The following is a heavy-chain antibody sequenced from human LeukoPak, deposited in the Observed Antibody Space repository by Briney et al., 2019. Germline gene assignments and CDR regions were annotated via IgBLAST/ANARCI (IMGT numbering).Heavy chain of an antibody. CDR2: ISFSSGTI. Sequence: GGSLRLSCAASGFTFSSYSMNWVRQAPGKGLEWISYISFSSGTIHYADSVKGRFTISRDNAKNSLYLQMNSLKAEDTALYYCARDTHYYGSGSPAFDFWGRGTMVTVSS. CDR3: ARDTHYYGSGSPAFDF. D-gene: IGHD3-10*01. J-gene: IGHJ3*01. V-gene: IGHV3-48*01. CDR1: GFTFSSYS.